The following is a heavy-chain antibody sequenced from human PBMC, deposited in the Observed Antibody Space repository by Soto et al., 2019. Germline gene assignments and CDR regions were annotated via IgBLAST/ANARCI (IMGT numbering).Heavy chain of an antibody. CDR2: IRIGSSSM. CDR3: ARDQWSYYDSSGRTLYGLDI. CDR1: GFTLRNYK. Sequence: GGYLILSCEPSGFTLRNYKMNWIRPAPGKGLEWVSQIRIGSSSMDYADSVKGQFAISSDNAKNSLYLQLNRLGSNGTALYLCARDQWSYYDSSGRTLYGLDIWGQGTMGTVSS. J-gene: IGHJ3*02. V-gene: IGHV3-48*01. D-gene: IGHD3-22*01.